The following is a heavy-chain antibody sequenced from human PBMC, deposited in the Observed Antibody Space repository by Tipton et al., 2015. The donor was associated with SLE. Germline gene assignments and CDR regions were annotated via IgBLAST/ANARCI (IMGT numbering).Heavy chain of an antibody. CDR1: GGSITSSSYY. Sequence: TLSLTCTVSGGSITSSSYYWGWIRQPPGKGLEWIGYIYYTGSTNYNPSLKSRITISVDTSKNHFSLKLSSVTAADTAVYYCARGGVGGYDYFDHWGQGTLVTVSS. CDR3: ARGGVGGYDYFDH. D-gene: IGHD5-12*01. V-gene: IGHV4-61*05. J-gene: IGHJ4*02. CDR2: IYYTGST.